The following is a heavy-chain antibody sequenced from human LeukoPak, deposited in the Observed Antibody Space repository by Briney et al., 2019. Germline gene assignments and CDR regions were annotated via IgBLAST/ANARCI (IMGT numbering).Heavy chain of an antibody. D-gene: IGHD2-2*01. Sequence: PGGSLRLSCAASGFIFSNYEMNWVRQAPGKGLEWVSYISSTGSTIYYADSLRGRFTISRDNAKNSLYLQMNSLRAEDTAVYYCARVGDILVAPPYYYYMDVWGKGTTVTVSS. J-gene: IGHJ6*03. CDR1: GFIFSNYE. CDR2: ISSTGSTI. V-gene: IGHV3-48*03. CDR3: ARVGDILVAPPYYYYMDV.